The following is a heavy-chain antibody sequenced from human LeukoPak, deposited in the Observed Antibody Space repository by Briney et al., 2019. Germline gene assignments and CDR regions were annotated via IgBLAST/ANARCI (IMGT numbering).Heavy chain of an antibody. J-gene: IGHJ5*02. CDR1: GYTFTSYD. D-gene: IGHD2-2*01. CDR2: MNPNSGNT. CDR3: ARRGYCSSTSCRYNWFDP. V-gene: IGHV1-8*01. Sequence: GASVKVSCKASGYTFTSYDINWVRQATGQGLEWMGWMNPNSGNTGYAQKFQGRVTTTRNTSISTAYMELSSLRSEDTAVYYCARRGYCSSTSCRYNWFDPWGQGTLVTVSS.